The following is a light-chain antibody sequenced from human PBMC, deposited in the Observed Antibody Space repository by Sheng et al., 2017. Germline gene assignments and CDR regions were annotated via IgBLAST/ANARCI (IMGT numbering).Light chain of an antibody. CDR2: GAS. Sequence: EIVMTQSPATLSVSPGEGATLSCRASQSIGSNLAWYQQKPGQAPRLLIFGASTRGTGIPARFSGSGSGTEFTLTISSLQSEDFAVYYCQQYNDWPMYTFGQGTKLEIK. J-gene: IGKJ2*01. CDR3: QQYNDWPMYT. V-gene: IGKV3-15*01. CDR1: QSIGSN.